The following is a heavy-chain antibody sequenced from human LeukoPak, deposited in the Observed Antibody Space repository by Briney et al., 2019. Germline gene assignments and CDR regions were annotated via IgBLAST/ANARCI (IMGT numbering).Heavy chain of an antibody. CDR3: ARRTNVGDSSCYYYYDYFDY. J-gene: IGHJ4*02. D-gene: IGHD3-22*01. CDR2: IYYSGST. CDR1: GGSISSSSYY. Sequence: PSETLSLTCTVSGGSISSSSYYWGWIRQPPGKGLEWIGSIYYSGSTYYNPSLKSRVTISVDTSKNQFSLKLSSVTAADTAVYYCARRTNVGDSSCYYYYDYFDYWGQGTLVTVSS. V-gene: IGHV4-39*01.